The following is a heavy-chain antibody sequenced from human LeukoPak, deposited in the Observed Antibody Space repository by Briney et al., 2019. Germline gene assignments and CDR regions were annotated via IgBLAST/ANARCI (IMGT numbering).Heavy chain of an antibody. J-gene: IGHJ4*02. Sequence: ASVKVSCKASGYTSTSYYMHWVRQAPGQGLEWMGIINPSGGSTSYAQKFQGRVTMTRDTSTSTVYMELSSLRSEDTAVYYCARVSKEYSSGWYYFDYWGQGTLVTVSS. D-gene: IGHD6-19*01. V-gene: IGHV1-46*01. CDR1: GYTSTSYY. CDR2: INPSGGST. CDR3: ARVSKEYSSGWYYFDY.